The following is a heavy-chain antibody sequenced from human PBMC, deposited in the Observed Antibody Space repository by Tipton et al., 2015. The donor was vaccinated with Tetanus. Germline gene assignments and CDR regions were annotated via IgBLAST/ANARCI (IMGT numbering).Heavy chain of an antibody. J-gene: IGHJ3*02. CDR3: ARDRHPYRISGAFSGNDALEI. CDR1: GDSISSVGYY. Sequence: TLSLTCTVAGDSISSVGYYLNWVRQNPGKGLEWLGYIFSRGTPFSSPSLNGLFSMSLGTSKNLFAFRLASVTAADTAVYYCARDRHPYRISGAFSGNDALEIWGPGALVTVSS. V-gene: IGHV4-31*01. D-gene: IGHD1-26*01. CDR2: IFSRGTP.